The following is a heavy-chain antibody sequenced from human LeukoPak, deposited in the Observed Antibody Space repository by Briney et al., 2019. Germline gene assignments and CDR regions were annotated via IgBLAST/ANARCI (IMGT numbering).Heavy chain of an antibody. J-gene: IGHJ4*02. CDR1: AFTFSSYG. CDR2: ISYDGSDK. D-gene: IGHD2-21*02. V-gene: IGHV3-30*18. Sequence: SGGSLRLSCAASAFTFSSYGMHWVRQAPGKGLEWVALISYDGSDKYYADSVKGRFTISRDNSKNTLYLQMNSLRAEDTAVYYCAKDISAGDCPDYWGQGTLVTVSS. CDR3: AKDISAGDCPDY.